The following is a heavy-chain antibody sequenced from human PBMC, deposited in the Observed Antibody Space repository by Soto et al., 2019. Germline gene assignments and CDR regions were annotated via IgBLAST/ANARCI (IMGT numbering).Heavy chain of an antibody. D-gene: IGHD4-17*01. CDR2: IKSKTDGGTT. V-gene: IGHV3-15*07. J-gene: IGHJ6*02. CDR1: GFTFSNAW. CDR3: TTDIASPPDYGDYVGYYYYYGMDV. Sequence: PGGSLRLSCAASGFTFSNAWMNWVRQAPGKGLEWVGRIKSKTDGGTTDYAAPVKGRFTISRDGSKNTLYLQMNSLKTEDTAVYYCTTDIASPPDYGDYVGYYYYYGMDVWGQGTTVTVSS.